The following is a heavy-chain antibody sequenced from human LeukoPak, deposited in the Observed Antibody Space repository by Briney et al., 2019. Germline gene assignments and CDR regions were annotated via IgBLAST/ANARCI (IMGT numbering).Heavy chain of an antibody. Sequence: ASVKVSCRVSGYTLTELSIHWVRQAPGKGLEWMGRFRPEDGETMTAQKFQGRVTMTEDTSTDTAYMELSSLRSVDTAMYYCATGDITIFAFDVWGQGTMVTVSS. V-gene: IGHV1-24*01. CDR1: GYTLTELS. CDR2: FRPEDGET. CDR3: ATGDITIFAFDV. D-gene: IGHD3-10*02. J-gene: IGHJ3*01.